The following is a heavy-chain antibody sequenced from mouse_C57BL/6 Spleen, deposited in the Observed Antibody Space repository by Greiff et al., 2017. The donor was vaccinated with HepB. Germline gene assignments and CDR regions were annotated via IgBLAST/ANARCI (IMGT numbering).Heavy chain of an antibody. D-gene: IGHD2-5*01. CDR3: ARRGLYSNYLDY. CDR1: GYTFTSYW. V-gene: IGHV1-69*01. CDR2: IDPSDSYT. J-gene: IGHJ4*01. Sequence: VQLQQPGAELVMPGASVKLSCKASGYTFTSYWMHWVKQRPGQGLEWIGEIDPSDSYTNYNQKFKGKSTLTVDKSSSTAYMQLSSLTSEDSAVYYCARRGLYSNYLDYWGQGTSVTVSS.